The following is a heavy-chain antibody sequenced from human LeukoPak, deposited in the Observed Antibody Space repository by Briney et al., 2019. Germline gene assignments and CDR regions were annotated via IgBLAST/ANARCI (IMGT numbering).Heavy chain of an antibody. Sequence: SETLSLTFTVSGGSISSSSYYWGWIRQPRGKGLEWIGSIYYSGSTYYNPSLKSRVTISVDTSKNQFSLKLSSVTAADTAVYYCARSRPGYNYAFDYWGQGTLVTVSS. CDR3: ARSRPGYNYAFDY. J-gene: IGHJ4*02. CDR1: GGSISSSSYY. V-gene: IGHV4-39*07. CDR2: IYYSGST. D-gene: IGHD5-24*01.